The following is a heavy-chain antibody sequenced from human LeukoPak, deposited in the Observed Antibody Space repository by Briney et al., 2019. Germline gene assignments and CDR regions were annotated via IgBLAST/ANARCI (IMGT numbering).Heavy chain of an antibody. D-gene: IGHD2-2*02. CDR1: GGSISSSNW. CDR2: IYHSGST. J-gene: IGHJ3*02. CDR3: ARDGELPYCSSTSCYNKVGAFDI. V-gene: IGHV4-4*02. Sequence: SETLSLTCAVSGGSISSSNWWSWVRQPPGKGLEWIGEIYHSGSTNYNPSLKSRVTISVDKSKNQFSLKLSSVTAADTAVYYCARDGELPYCSSTSCYNKVGAFDIWGQGTMVTVSS.